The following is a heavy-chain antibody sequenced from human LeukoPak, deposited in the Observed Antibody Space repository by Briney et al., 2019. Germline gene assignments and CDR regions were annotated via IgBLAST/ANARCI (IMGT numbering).Heavy chain of an antibody. D-gene: IGHD2-15*01. J-gene: IGHJ4*02. CDR2: INPNSGGI. Sequence: GASVKVCCKASGYTFTGYYMHWVRQAPGQGLEWMGWINPNSGGINYAQKFQGRVTMTRDTSISTAYMELSRMRSDDTAVYYCARDRGYCSGGSCYSSFDYWGQGTLVTVSS. V-gene: IGHV1-2*02. CDR1: GYTFTGYY. CDR3: ARDRGYCSGGSCYSSFDY.